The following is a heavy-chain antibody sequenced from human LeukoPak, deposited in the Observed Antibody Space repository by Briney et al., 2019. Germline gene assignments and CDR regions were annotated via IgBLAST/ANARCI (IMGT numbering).Heavy chain of an antibody. CDR2: ISGSGGSA. CDR1: GFTFSTYA. V-gene: IGHV3-23*01. J-gene: IGHJ4*02. D-gene: IGHD3-22*01. CDR3: ARLRDDTPY. Sequence: GGSLRLSCEASGFTFSTYAMSWVRQAPGKGLEWVSGISGSGGSAYYADSVKGRFTISRDNSNNTLYLQMNSLRAEDTAVYYCARLRDDTPYWGQGTLVTVSS.